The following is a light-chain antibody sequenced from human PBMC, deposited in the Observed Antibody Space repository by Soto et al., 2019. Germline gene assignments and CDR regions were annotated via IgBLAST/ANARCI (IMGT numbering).Light chain of an antibody. Sequence: QSALTQPASVSGSPGQSITISCTGTSSDVGSSNLVSWYQQHPGKAPELMIYEGSKRPSGVSNRFSGSKSGNTASLTISGLQAEDEADYYCCSYAGSSTSPYVFGTGTKLTVL. V-gene: IGLV2-23*01. CDR1: SSDVGSSNL. CDR2: EGS. J-gene: IGLJ1*01. CDR3: CSYAGSSTSPYV.